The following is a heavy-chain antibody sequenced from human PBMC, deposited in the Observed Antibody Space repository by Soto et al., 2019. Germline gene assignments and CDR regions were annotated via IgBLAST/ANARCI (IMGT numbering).Heavy chain of an antibody. CDR2: ISSSGSTI. D-gene: IGHD2-2*01. Sequence: GGSLRLSCAASGFTFSDYYMSWIRQAPGKGLEWVSYISSSGSTIYYADSVEGRFTISRDNAKNSLYLQMNSLRAEDTAVYYCARDQLGYCSSTSCAYNWFDPWGQGTLVTVSS. CDR1: GFTFSDYY. V-gene: IGHV3-11*01. J-gene: IGHJ5*02. CDR3: ARDQLGYCSSTSCAYNWFDP.